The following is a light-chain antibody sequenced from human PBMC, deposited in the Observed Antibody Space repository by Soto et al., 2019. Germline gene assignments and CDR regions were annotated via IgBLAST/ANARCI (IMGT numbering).Light chain of an antibody. Sequence: LTQPPSASGSPGQSVTISCTGSSSDVGGFNLVSWYQHHPGKAPKLMIYEVTKRPSGVPDRFSGSKSGNTASLTVSGLQTEDEADYYCSSYAGSNNFVFGTGTKVTVL. CDR3: SSYAGSNNFV. CDR1: SSDVGGFNL. V-gene: IGLV2-8*01. J-gene: IGLJ1*01. CDR2: EVT.